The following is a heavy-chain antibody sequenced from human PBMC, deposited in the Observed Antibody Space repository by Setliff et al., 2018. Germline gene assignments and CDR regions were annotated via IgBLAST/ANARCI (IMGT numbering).Heavy chain of an antibody. CDR3: ARVVGDPDAFDI. Sequence: LRLSCAASGFTVGSHYMSWVRQAPGRGLEWVSVIYSGGSTYYVDSVKGRFTISRDHSKNTLYLQMNSLRAEDTAVYYCARVVGDPDAFDIWGQGTMVTVSS. V-gene: IGHV3-66*02. D-gene: IGHD2-21*01. CDR2: IYSGGST. J-gene: IGHJ3*02. CDR1: GFTVGSHY.